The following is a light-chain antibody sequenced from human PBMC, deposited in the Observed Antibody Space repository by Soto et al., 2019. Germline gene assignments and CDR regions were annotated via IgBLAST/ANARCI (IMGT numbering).Light chain of an antibody. V-gene: IGKV3-15*01. J-gene: IGKJ1*01. CDR3: KQYNNWPWT. CDR2: GAS. Sequence: EIVLTQSPGTLSLSPVERATLSCRSSQSVSSNYLAWYQEKPGQAPRLLIYGASTRAPGFPARFSGSGSGTDFTLTISSLQSEEFAVYYCKQYNNWPWTVGQGTKVDIK. CDR1: QSVSSN.